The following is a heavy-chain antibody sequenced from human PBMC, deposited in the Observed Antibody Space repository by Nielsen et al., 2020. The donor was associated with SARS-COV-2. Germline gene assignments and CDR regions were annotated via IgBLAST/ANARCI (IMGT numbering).Heavy chain of an antibody. D-gene: IGHD3-10*01. Sequence: GGSLRLSCAASGFTFSNPWMNWVRQAPGKGLEWVGRIKSKVDGGTTDYAGPVKGRFTISRDDSKNTLYLQMNSLKTGDTAVYYCTTGGITMVRGVMQYWGQGTLVTVSP. CDR1: GFTFSNPW. CDR3: TTGGITMVRGVMQY. V-gene: IGHV3-15*01. CDR2: IKSKVDGGTT. J-gene: IGHJ1*01.